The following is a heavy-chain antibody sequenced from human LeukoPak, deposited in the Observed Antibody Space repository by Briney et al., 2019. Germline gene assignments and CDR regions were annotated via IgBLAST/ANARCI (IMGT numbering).Heavy chain of an antibody. V-gene: IGHV4-4*07. CDR1: GGSISTYY. J-gene: IGHJ5*02. CDR2: IYSSGST. Sequence: KPSETLSLTCTVSGGSISTYYWSWIRQPAGKGLEWIGRIYSSGSTNYNPSLESRVTMSVDTSQNQFSLKLSSVTAADTAVYYCERESLVVFPYWFDPWGQGTLVTVSS. CDR3: ERESLVVFPYWFDP. D-gene: IGHD2-2*01.